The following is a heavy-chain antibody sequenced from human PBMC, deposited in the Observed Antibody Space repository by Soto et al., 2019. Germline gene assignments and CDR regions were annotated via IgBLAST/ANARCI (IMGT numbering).Heavy chain of an antibody. V-gene: IGHV1-18*01. CDR2: ISGYNGNT. J-gene: IGHJ6*02. CDR3: AREGPRPYYYYGMDV. CDR1: GYTFSMSG. Sequence: QVQLVQSGAEVKKPGASVKVSCKSSGYTFSMSGISWVRQAPGQGLEWMGWISGYNGNTNYEQKFQYRVTMSTDTATNTAYMELRSLRSDDTAVYYCAREGPRPYYYYGMDVWGQGTTVTVSS.